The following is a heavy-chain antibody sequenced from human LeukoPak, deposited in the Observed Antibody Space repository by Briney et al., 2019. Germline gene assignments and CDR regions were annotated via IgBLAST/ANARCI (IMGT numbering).Heavy chain of an antibody. CDR1: GVSIGSTSYY. J-gene: IGHJ4*02. CDR3: ARDRYYYDSSGSAGDY. V-gene: IGHV4-61*02. CDR2: IHTSGNT. Sequence: PSDTLSLTCLVSGVSIGSTSYYWSWLRQPAGKGLEWIGRIHTSGNTNYNPSLKSRVTMSVVTSKNQFSLKLSSVTAADTAVYYCARDRYYYDSSGSAGDYWGQGTLVTVSS. D-gene: IGHD3-22*01.